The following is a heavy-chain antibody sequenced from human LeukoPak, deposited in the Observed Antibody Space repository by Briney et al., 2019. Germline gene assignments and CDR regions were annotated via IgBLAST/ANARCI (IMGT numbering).Heavy chain of an antibody. CDR1: GFTFSSYW. D-gene: IGHD1-1*01. Sequence: GGSLRLSCAASGFTFSSYWMHWVRQALGKGLVWVARTNTDGSSTSYADSVKGRFTISRDNAKNTLYLQMNSLRAEDTAVYYCARVKVERAFDIWGQGTMVTVSS. CDR3: ARVKVERAFDI. J-gene: IGHJ3*02. V-gene: IGHV3-74*01. CDR2: TNTDGSST.